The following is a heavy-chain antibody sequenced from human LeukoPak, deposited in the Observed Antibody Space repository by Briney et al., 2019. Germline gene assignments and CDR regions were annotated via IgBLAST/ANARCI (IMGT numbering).Heavy chain of an antibody. V-gene: IGHV3-23*01. D-gene: IGHD3-10*01. CDR1: GFTFSTYT. CDR3: AKDRIYADGLWDFDY. J-gene: IGHJ4*02. Sequence: GVSLPLSCTASGFTFSTYTLSWVRQAPGEGLKWVSGILTSGGTYYADSVKGRFTNSRDNSKNTLYLQMNSLRADDTAVYYCAKDRIYADGLWDFDYWGQGTLVTVSS. CDR2: ILTSGGT.